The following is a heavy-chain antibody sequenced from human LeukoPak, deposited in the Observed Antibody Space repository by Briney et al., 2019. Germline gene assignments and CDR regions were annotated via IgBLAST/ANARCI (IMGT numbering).Heavy chain of an antibody. J-gene: IGHJ4*02. CDR1: GFTFSSYW. D-gene: IGHD3-3*01. CDR3: ARGGYYGSGRYYFDS. Sequence: PGGSLRLSCAASGFTFSSYWMHWVRQAPGKGLVWVSRIKSDGSNTNYADSVKGRFTISRDNAKNTLHLQMNSLRAEYTAGYYCARGGYYGSGRYYFDSWGQGTLVTVSS. V-gene: IGHV3-74*01. CDR2: IKSDGSNT.